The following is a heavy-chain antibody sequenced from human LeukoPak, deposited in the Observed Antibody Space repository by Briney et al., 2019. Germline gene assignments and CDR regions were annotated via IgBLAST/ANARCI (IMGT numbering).Heavy chain of an antibody. CDR2: ISARNTYI. Sequence: GGSLRLSCLASGFSFSCYRMNWVRQAPGKGLEWVSHISARNTYIYYADSVKGRFTVSRDNAKNSLYLEMNSLRAEDTAVYYCARDPRIVICGAVILPPYYWDQGTLVTVSS. CDR3: ARDPRIVICGAVILPPYY. J-gene: IGHJ4*02. V-gene: IGHV3-21*01. CDR1: GFSFSCYR. D-gene: IGHD3-3*01.